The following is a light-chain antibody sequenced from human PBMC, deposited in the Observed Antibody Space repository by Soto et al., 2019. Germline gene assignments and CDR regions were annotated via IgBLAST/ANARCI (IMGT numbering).Light chain of an antibody. J-gene: IGKJ1*01. CDR3: QQNKDWPGT. V-gene: IGKV3-15*01. CDR1: QRISGY. CDR2: GAS. Sequence: EIVLTQSPATLSLSPGERATLSCRASQRISGYLAWYQQRPGQAPRLLIYGASTRATGTPARFSGSGSGTEFTLTINSLQSEDFGVYYCQQNKDWPGTFGQGTKVDIK.